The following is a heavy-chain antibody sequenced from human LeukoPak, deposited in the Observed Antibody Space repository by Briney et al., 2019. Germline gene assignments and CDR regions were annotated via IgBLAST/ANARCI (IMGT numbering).Heavy chain of an antibody. CDR2: ISYDGSYQ. J-gene: IGHJ4*02. V-gene: IGHV3-30*03. CDR1: GFTFSPYG. CDR3: ARDPGGAGSGSYYKY. Sequence: PGGSLRLSCAASGFTFSPYGMHWVRQAPGKGLEWVTVISYDGSYQYYADSVKGRFTISRDNSKNTLYLQMNSLRAEDTAVYYCARDPGGAGSGSYYKYWGQGTLVTVSS. D-gene: IGHD3-10*01.